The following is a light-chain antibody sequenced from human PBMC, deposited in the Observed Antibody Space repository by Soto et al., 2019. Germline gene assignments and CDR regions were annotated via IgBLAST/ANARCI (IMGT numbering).Light chain of an antibody. V-gene: IGKV1-5*03. J-gene: IGKJ1*01. Sequence: TITCRSSQSISIWLAWYQQKPGTAPNLLIYKASTLETGVPSRFSGSGSGTEFTLTISSLHPDDFGTYYCQHYNSFSAWTFGQGTKVDIK. CDR1: QSISIW. CDR2: KAS. CDR3: QHYNSFSAWT.